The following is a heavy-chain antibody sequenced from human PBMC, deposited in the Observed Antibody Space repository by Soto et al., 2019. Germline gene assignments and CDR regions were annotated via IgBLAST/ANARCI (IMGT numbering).Heavy chain of an antibody. CDR2: IYYSGST. CDR3: ARGGNYYDSSGYYFDY. D-gene: IGHD3-22*01. J-gene: IGHJ4*02. Sequence: PSETLSLTCTVSGGSISRYYWSWIRQPPGKGLEWIGYIYYSGSTNYNPSLKSRVTISVDTSKNQFSLKLSSVTAADTAVYYCARGGNYYDSSGYYFDYWGQGTLVTVSS. V-gene: IGHV4-59*12. CDR1: GGSISRYY.